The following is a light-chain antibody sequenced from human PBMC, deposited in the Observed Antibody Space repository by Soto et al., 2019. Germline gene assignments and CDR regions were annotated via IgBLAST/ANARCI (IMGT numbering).Light chain of an antibody. CDR2: DVS. V-gene: IGLV2-11*01. J-gene: IGLJ2*01. Sequence: QSALTQPRSVSGSPGQSVTISCTGTSSDIGGYNYVSWYQQHPGKAPKLMSYDVSRRPSGVPDRFSGSKSGNTASLTISGLQAEDEADYYCCSYAGSYSWLFGEGTKLTVL. CDR3: CSYAGSYSWL. CDR1: SSDIGGYNY.